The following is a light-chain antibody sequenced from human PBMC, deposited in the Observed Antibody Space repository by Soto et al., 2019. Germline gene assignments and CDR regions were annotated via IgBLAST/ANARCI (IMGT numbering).Light chain of an antibody. CDR3: QQYNSYAST. Sequence: DIQMTQSPSTLSASVGDRVTITCRASQSISSWLAWYQQKPGKAPKLLIYKASSLESGVPSRFSGSGSGTEFTLTICSLQPDDFATYYRQQYNSYASTFSQGTKV. J-gene: IGKJ1*01. CDR1: QSISSW. CDR2: KAS. V-gene: IGKV1-5*03.